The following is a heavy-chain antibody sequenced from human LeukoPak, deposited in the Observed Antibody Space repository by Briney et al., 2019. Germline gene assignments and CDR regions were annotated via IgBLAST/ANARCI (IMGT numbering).Heavy chain of an antibody. CDR2: IYYSGST. CDR1: GGSISSYY. CDR3: ARHLDDCSGGSCYSGAPDY. J-gene: IGHJ4*02. V-gene: IGHV4-59*08. Sequence: SETLSLTCTVSGGSISSYYWSWIRQPPGKGLEWIGYIYYSGSTNYNPSLKSRVTISVDTSKNQFSLKLSSVIAADTAVYYCARHLDDCSGGSCYSGAPDYWGQGALVTVSS. D-gene: IGHD2-15*01.